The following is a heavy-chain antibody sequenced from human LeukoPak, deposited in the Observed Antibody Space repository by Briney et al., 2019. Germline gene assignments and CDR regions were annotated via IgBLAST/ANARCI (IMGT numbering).Heavy chain of an antibody. CDR2: ISSSSDTI. J-gene: IGHJ4*02. CDR1: GFTFSSYN. V-gene: IGHV3-48*01. D-gene: IGHD1-14*01. Sequence: QPGGSLRLSCAASGFTFSSYNMNWVRQAPGKGLQWVSYISSSSDTIYYADSVKGRFTISRDNAKNTLFLQMNDLTVEDTARYYCARRPGNWGQGILVTVSS. CDR3: ARRPGN.